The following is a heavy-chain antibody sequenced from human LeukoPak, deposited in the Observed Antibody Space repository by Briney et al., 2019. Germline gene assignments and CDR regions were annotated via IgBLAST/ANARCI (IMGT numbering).Heavy chain of an antibody. CDR2: IIPILGIT. CDR1: GGTFSSYT. CDR3: ARDQGKRWLQCLDAFDI. D-gene: IGHD5-24*01. Sequence: SVKVSCKASGGTFSSYTISWVRQAPGQGLEWMGRIIPILGITNYAQKFQGRVTITADKSTSTAYMELSSLRSEDTAVYYCARDQGKRWLQCLDAFDIWGQGTMVTVSS. J-gene: IGHJ3*02. V-gene: IGHV1-69*04.